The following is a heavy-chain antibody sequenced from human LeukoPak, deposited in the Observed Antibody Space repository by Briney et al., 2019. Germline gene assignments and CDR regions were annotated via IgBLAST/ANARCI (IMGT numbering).Heavy chain of an antibody. CDR2: ITISGHTK. Sequence: GGSLRLSCAASGFDLNTYEVKCPRQAPGKGLEWIADITISGHTKNYADSVKGRFTISRDNAGTSLYLQMNSLRVEDTGVYYCARGDPHADLWGQGTLVTVSS. CDR3: ARGDPHADL. CDR1: GFDLNTYE. V-gene: IGHV3-48*03. J-gene: IGHJ5*02.